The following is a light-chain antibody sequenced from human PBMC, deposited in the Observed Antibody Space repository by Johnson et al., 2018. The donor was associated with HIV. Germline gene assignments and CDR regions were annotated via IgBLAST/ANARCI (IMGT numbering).Light chain of an antibody. Sequence: QSVLTQPPSVSAAPGQKVTISCSGSSSHIGNNYVSWYQQLPGTAPKLLIYDNNKRPSGIPDRFSGSKSGTSATLGITGLQTGDEADYYCETWDSSLSGVFGTGTKVTVL. J-gene: IGLJ1*01. V-gene: IGLV1-51*01. CDR2: DNN. CDR1: SSHIGNNY. CDR3: ETWDSSLSGV.